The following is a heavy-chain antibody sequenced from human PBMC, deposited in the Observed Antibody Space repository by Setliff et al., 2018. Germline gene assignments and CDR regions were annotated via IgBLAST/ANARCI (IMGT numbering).Heavy chain of an antibody. V-gene: IGHV1-18*01. CDR1: GYTFTSYS. Sequence: ASVKVSCKASGYTFTSYSITWVRQAPGRGLEWLGWISGYSGDTSYAQKFQDRVTLTIDTSTSTAYMEMRSLTSDDTAVYYCARVTGVTTFGVIMKDFEFWGQGTLVTVSS. D-gene: IGHD3-3*01. CDR2: ISGYSGDT. CDR3: ARVTGVTTFGVIMKDFEF. J-gene: IGHJ4*02.